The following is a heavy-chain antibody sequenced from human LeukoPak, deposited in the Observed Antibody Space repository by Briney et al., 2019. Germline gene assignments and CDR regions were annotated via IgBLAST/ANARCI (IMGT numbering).Heavy chain of an antibody. D-gene: IGHD3-16*01. V-gene: IGHV3-23*01. Sequence: GGSLRLSCAASGFTFSSYAMSWVRQAPGKGLEWVSLISGSGGGTYYADSVKGRFTISRDNSKNTLYLQMNSLRAEDTAVFYCAKDRDDYVWGSYLGAFDIWGQGTMVTVSS. CDR1: GFTFSSYA. CDR2: ISGSGGGT. J-gene: IGHJ3*02. CDR3: AKDRDDYVWGSYLGAFDI.